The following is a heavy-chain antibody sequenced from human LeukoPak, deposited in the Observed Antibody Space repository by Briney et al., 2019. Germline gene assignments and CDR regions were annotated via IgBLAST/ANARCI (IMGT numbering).Heavy chain of an antibody. CDR1: GGSISSGSYY. CDR3: ARGAAARTFLFDY. Sequence: PSETLSLTCTVSGGSISSGSYYWSWIRQPAGKGLEWIGRIYTSGSTNYNPSLKSRATISVDTSKNQFSLKLSSVTAADTAVYYCARGAAARTFLFDYWGQGTLVTVSS. V-gene: IGHV4-61*02. D-gene: IGHD2/OR15-2a*01. CDR2: IYTSGST. J-gene: IGHJ4*02.